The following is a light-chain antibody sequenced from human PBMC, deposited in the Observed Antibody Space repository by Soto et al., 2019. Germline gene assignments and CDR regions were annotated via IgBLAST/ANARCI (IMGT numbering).Light chain of an antibody. CDR3: QQRSNWPMYT. J-gene: IGKJ2*01. Sequence: EIVMTQSPATLSVSPGERATLSCRASQSLSTNLAWYQQKPGQPPRLLIYDASNRATGIPARFSGSGSGTDFTLTISSLEPEDFAVYYCQQRSNWPMYTFGQGT. CDR1: QSLSTN. CDR2: DAS. V-gene: IGKV3-11*01.